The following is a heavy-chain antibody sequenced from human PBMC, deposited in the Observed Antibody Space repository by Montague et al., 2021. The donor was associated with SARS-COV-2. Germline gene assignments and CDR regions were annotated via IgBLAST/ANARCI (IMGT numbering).Heavy chain of an antibody. CDR1: GFTFSSYA. CDR3: ANLWVIEGVTIFGVVKTHNWFDA. Sequence: SLRLSCAASGFTFSSYAMIWVRQAPGKGLEWVSAISGSGGSTYYADSVKGRFTISRDNSKNTLYLQMNSLRAEDTAAYYCANLWVIEGVTIFGVVKTHNWFDAWGQGTLVTVSS. J-gene: IGHJ5*02. CDR2: ISGSGGST. V-gene: IGHV3-23*01. D-gene: IGHD3-3*01.